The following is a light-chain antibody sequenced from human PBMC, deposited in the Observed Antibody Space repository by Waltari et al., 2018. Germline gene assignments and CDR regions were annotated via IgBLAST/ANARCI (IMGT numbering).Light chain of an antibody. CDR1: QNTNNY. Sequence: DIRMTQSPSSLSASVGDRVTITCRASQNTNNYLNWYQQKPGKAPKLLIYAASTLQRGVPSRFSGSGSGTDFTLTISSLQPEDFATYYCQQSSSSPWYTFGQGTKLEI. J-gene: IGKJ2*01. CDR3: QQSSSSPWYT. V-gene: IGKV1-39*01. CDR2: AAS.